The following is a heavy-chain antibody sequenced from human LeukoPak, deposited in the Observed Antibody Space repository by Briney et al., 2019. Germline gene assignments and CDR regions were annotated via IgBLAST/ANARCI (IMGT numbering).Heavy chain of an antibody. J-gene: IGHJ3*02. Sequence: ASVKVSCKASGYTFTVYYMHWVRQAPGQGLEWMGWINPNSGGTNYAQNFQGRVTMTRDTSISAAYMELSRLRSDDTAVYYCARDGNWGSLRGAFDIWGQGTMVTVSS. D-gene: IGHD7-27*01. V-gene: IGHV1-2*02. CDR2: INPNSGGT. CDR3: ARDGNWGSLRGAFDI. CDR1: GYTFTVYY.